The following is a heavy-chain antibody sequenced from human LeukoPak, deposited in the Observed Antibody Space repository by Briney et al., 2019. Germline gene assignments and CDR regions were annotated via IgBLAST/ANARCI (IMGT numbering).Heavy chain of an antibody. V-gene: IGHV1-69*13. CDR1: GGTSSSYA. CDR2: IIPIFGTA. D-gene: IGHD6-19*01. CDR3: ARGAVAGTHSYFDY. Sequence: SVKVSCKASGGTSSSYAISWVRQAPGQGLEWMGGIIPIFGTANYAQKFQGRVTITADESTSTAYMELSSLRSEDTAVYYCARGAVAGTHSYFDYWGQGTLVTVSS. J-gene: IGHJ4*02.